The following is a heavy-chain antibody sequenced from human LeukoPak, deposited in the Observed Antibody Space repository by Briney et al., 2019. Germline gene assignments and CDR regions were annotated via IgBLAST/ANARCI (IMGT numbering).Heavy chain of an antibody. CDR3: AKDQLGGYCSSTSCAPGGY. J-gene: IGHJ4*02. CDR2: IDGDGRIT. V-gene: IGHV3-74*01. CDR1: GFTFSSYW. Sequence: GGSLRLSCAASGFTFSSYWMHWVRQVPGQGLVWVSHIDGDGRITNYGDSVKGRFTISRDNSKNTLYLQMNSLRAEDTAVYYCAKDQLGGYCSSTSCAPGGYWGQGTLVTVSS. D-gene: IGHD2-2*01.